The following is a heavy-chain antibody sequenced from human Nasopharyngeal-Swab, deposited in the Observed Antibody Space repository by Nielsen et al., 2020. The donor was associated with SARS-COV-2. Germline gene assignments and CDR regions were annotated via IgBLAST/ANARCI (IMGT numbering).Heavy chain of an antibody. D-gene: IGHD6-19*01. V-gene: IGHV4-38-2*02. CDR1: GYSISSGYY. J-gene: IGHJ5*02. CDR2: IYHSGST. CDR3: ARALGYSSA. Sequence: SETLSLTCTVSGYSISSGYYWGWIRQPPGKGLEWIGSIYHSGSTYYNPSLKSRVTISVDTSKNQFSLKLSSVTAADTAVYYCARALGYSSAWCQGTLVTVSS.